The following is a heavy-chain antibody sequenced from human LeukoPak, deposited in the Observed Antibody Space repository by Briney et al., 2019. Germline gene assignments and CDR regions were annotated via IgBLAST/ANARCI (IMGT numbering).Heavy chain of an antibody. CDR2: ISYDGSNK. Sequence: GGSLRLSCAASGFTFSSYAMHWVRQAPGKGLEWVAAISYDGSNKYYADSVKGRFTISRDNSKNTLYLQMNSLRAEDTAVYYCARDFRPRYYYDSSGYWSWFDPWGQGTLVTVSS. J-gene: IGHJ5*02. V-gene: IGHV3-30-3*01. D-gene: IGHD3-22*01. CDR1: GFTFSSYA. CDR3: ARDFRPRYYYDSSGYWSWFDP.